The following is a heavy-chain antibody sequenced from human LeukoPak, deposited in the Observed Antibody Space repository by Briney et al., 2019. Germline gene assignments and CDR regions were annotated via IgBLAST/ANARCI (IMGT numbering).Heavy chain of an antibody. V-gene: IGHV4-59*01. J-gene: IGHJ4*02. D-gene: IGHD5-18*01. CDR3: ARVGRIQLFAMKKYYFDY. CDR1: GGSISSYY. CDR2: IYYSGST. Sequence: NPSETLTLTCTVSGGSISSYYWSWIRQPPGKGLEWIGYIYYSGSTNYNPSLKSRVTLSVDTSKNHFSLKLSSVTAADTAVYYCARVGRIQLFAMKKYYFDYWGQGALVTVSS.